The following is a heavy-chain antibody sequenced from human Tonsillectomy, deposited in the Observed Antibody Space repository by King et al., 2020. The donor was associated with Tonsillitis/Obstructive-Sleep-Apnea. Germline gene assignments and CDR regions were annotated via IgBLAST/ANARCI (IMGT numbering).Heavy chain of an antibody. CDR1: GGTFSSDA. D-gene: IGHD2-2*01. Sequence: QLVQSGAEVKKPGSSVKVSCKASGGTFSSDAITWVRQAPGQGLEWMGGIIPIFDTANYAQKFQGRVTITADESTSTAYMELSSLRSEDTAVYYCARGAKGYCSSPSCYQPLDYWGQGTLVIVSS. V-gene: IGHV1-69*12. CDR2: IIPIFDTA. J-gene: IGHJ4*02. CDR3: ARGAKGYCSSPSCYQPLDY.